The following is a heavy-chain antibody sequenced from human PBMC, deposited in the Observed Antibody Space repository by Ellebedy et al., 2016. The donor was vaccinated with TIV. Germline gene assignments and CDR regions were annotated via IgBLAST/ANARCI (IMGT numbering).Heavy chain of an antibody. V-gene: IGHV3-30*02. CDR1: GFIFSNSG. CDR3: AKDRGNYGGAPYNGMDI. J-gene: IGHJ6*02. Sequence: GESLKISCAASGFIFSNSGMNWVRQAPGKGQEWVAFIRFDGNNAYYADSAKGRFTIARDNSKNTLYLQMNSLRAEDTAVYYCAKDRGNYGGAPYNGMDIWGQGTTVTVSS. CDR2: IRFDGNNA. D-gene: IGHD3-10*01.